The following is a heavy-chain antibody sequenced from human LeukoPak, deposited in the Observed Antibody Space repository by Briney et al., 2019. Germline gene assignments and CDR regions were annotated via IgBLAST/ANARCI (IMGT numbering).Heavy chain of an antibody. CDR1: GGSIRSFY. CDR2: IYYSGST. D-gene: IGHD3-10*01. CDR3: ARHAGRFRTRQLDY. Sequence: SETLSLTCTVSGGSIRSFYWTWIRQPPGKGLEWIGYIYYSGSTNYNPSLKSRVTISADTSKNQFSLELTSVTAADTAVYFCARHAGRFRTRQLDYWGQGTQVTVSS. V-gene: IGHV4-59*08. J-gene: IGHJ4*02.